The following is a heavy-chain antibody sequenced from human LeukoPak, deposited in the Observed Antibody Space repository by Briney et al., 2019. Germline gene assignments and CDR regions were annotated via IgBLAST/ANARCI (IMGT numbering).Heavy chain of an antibody. J-gene: IGHJ6*03. Sequence: SETLSLTCTVSGGSISSRTYYWGWIRQSPGKGLEWIGTIYYSGTTYYNPSLKSRVTISLDTSKNQFSLKLSSVTAADTAIYYCARDFSSSSTVYYYYYMDVWGKGTTVTVSS. D-gene: IGHD6-6*01. V-gene: IGHV4-39*07. CDR2: IYYSGTT. CDR3: ARDFSSSSTVYYYYYMDV. CDR1: GGSISSRTYY.